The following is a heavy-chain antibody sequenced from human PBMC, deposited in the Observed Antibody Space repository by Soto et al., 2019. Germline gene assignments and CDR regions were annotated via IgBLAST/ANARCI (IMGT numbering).Heavy chain of an antibody. D-gene: IGHD1-1*01. J-gene: IGHJ4*02. Sequence: QVQLVESGGGVVQPGRSLRLSCAASGFTFSSYAMHWVRQAPGKGLEWVAVISYDGSNKYYADSVKGRFTISRDNSHTTLYLQMTGLRSEDTAVYYGAREQGGVRSTVYFGYWGQGTLVTVSA. CDR2: ISYDGSNK. CDR1: GFTFSSYA. CDR3: AREQGGVRSTVYFGY. V-gene: IGHV3-30*14.